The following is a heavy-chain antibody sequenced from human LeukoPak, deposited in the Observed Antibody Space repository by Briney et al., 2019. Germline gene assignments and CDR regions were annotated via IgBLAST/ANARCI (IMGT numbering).Heavy chain of an antibody. CDR3: AKDIGSLTYWYDDGNYSGALDY. CDR1: GFTFSSYE. CDR2: ISSSGSTI. J-gene: IGHJ4*02. D-gene: IGHD3-22*01. V-gene: IGHV3-48*03. Sequence: GGSLRLSCAASGFTFSSYEMNWVRQAPGKGLEWVSYISSSGSTIYYADSVKGRFTISRDNAKNSVYLQMNNVRAEDTAFYYCAKDIGSLTYWYDDGNYSGALDYWGQGTLVTVSS.